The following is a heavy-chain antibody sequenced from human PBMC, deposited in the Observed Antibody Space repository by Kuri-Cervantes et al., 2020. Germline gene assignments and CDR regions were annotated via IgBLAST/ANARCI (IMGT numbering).Heavy chain of an antibody. V-gene: IGHV4-34*01. J-gene: IGHJ6*03. CDR3: AKTPYSYGYGVTSYYYMDF. D-gene: IGHD5-18*01. Sequence: GSLRLSCAVYGGSFSGYYWSWIRQPPGKGLEWIGEINHRGITNNNPSRTSRVTISVDTSKNPFSLKLSSVTAADTAVYYCAKTPYSYGYGVTSYYYMDFWGEGTPVTVSS. CDR1: GGSFSGYY. CDR2: INHRGIT.